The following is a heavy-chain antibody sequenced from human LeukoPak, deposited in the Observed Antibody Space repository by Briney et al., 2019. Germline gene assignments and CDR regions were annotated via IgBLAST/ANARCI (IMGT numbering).Heavy chain of an antibody. Sequence: GGSLRLSCVASGFTFSSYEMTWVRQAPGKGLEWLSYISSSGSTIYYADSVKGRFTVSRDNAKNSLYLQMNSLRAEDTAVYYCARGGSSWPSDVWGKGTTVTVSS. CDR3: ARGGSSWPSDV. V-gene: IGHV3-48*03. D-gene: IGHD6-13*01. J-gene: IGHJ6*04. CDR1: GFTFSSYE. CDR2: ISSSGSTI.